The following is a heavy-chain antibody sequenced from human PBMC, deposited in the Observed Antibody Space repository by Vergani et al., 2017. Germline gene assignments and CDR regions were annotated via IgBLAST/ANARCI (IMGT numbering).Heavy chain of an antibody. CDR2: ISSGSTYT. CDR3: ARDGEKVGYRRHNYLDF. V-gene: IGHV3-21*06. Sequence: EVQLVESGGGLVKTGGSLRLSCAASELTFSTYSMNWVRQAPGKGLEWVSSISSGSTYTFYADSVKDRFTISRDNAKSTLYLHMSSLRAEDTAIYYCARDGEKVGYRRHNYLDFWGQGTLVTVSS. D-gene: IGHD6-25*01. CDR1: ELTFSTYS. J-gene: IGHJ4*02.